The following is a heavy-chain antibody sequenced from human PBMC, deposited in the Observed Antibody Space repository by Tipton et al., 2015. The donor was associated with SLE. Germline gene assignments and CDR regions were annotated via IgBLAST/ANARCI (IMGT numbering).Heavy chain of an antibody. V-gene: IGHV4-4*07. CDR1: GGSISGYY. J-gene: IGHJ5*02. CDR2: IYNSGST. Sequence: TLSLTCTVSGGSISGYYWSWIRQPAGKGLAWIGRIYNSGSTHYHPTLKSRVTMSVDTSKNQFSLKLNSVTAADTGVYYCARGQHQLGRFDPWGQGTLVTVSS. D-gene: IGHD1-1*01. CDR3: ARGQHQLGRFDP.